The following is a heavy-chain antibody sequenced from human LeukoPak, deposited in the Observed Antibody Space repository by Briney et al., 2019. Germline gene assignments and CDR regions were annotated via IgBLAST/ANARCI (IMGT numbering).Heavy chain of an antibody. CDR3: AKDLADYYDSSGSIDY. D-gene: IGHD3-22*01. Sequence: PGGSLRLSCAASGSTFNNYGMHWVRQAPGKGLEWVAFIRYDGSNKYYADSVKGRFTISRDNSKNTLSLQMNSLRAEDTAVFYCAKDLADYYDSSGSIDYWGQGTLVTVSS. CDR2: IRYDGSNK. CDR1: GSTFNNYG. J-gene: IGHJ4*02. V-gene: IGHV3-30*02.